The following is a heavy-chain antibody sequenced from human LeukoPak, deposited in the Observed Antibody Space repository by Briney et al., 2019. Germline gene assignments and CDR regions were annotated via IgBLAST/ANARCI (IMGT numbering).Heavy chain of an antibody. J-gene: IGHJ4*02. Sequence: GGSLRLSCAASGFTFSSYRMNWVRQAPGKGLEWVAVISYDGSNKYYADSVKGRFTISRDNSKNTLYLQMNSLRAEDTAVYYCARLPDLDYWGQGTLVTVSS. D-gene: IGHD1-14*01. V-gene: IGHV3-30-3*01. CDR1: GFTFSSYR. CDR2: ISYDGSNK. CDR3: ARLPDLDY.